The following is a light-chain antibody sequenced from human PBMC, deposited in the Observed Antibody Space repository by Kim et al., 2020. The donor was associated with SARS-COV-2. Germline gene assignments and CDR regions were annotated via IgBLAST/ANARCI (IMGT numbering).Light chain of an antibody. V-gene: IGLV2-14*03. CDR1: GSDGGGDNY. Sequence: TISCTGTGSDGGGDNYVSCYRQHRGTAPDLKISDVSCRTWGVSDRFSGSKSGTAASVTISGLQAEDEADYYCSSYTSSSTTRYVFGPGTKVTVL. J-gene: IGLJ1*01. CDR2: DVS. CDR3: SSYTSSSTTRYV.